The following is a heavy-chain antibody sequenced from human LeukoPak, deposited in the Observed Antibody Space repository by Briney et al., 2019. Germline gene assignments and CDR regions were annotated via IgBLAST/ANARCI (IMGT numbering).Heavy chain of an antibody. D-gene: IGHD6-19*01. CDR2: ISYDGSNK. CDR3: ARGRSAWYEDY. V-gene: IGHV3-30*04. CDR1: GFTFSTYP. Sequence: GGSLRLSCVASGFTFSTYPMHWVRQAPGKGLEWVAVISYDGSNKYYADSVKGRFTISRDNSKNTLYLQMNSLRAEDTAVYYCARGRSAWYEDYWGQETLVTVSS. J-gene: IGHJ4*02.